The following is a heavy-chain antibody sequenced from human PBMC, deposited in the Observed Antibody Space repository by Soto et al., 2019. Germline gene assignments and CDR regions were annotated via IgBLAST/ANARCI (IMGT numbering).Heavy chain of an antibody. V-gene: IGHV1-24*01. CDR3: ATGNQGYSSSDAFDI. D-gene: IGHD6-13*01. J-gene: IGHJ3*02. CDR2: FDPEDGET. CDR1: GYTLTELS. Sequence: ASVKVSCKVSGYTLTELSMLWVRQAPGKGLEWMGGFDPEDGETIYAQKFQGRVTMTEDTSTDTAYMELSSLRSEDTAVYYCATGNQGYSSSDAFDIWGQGTMVTVSS.